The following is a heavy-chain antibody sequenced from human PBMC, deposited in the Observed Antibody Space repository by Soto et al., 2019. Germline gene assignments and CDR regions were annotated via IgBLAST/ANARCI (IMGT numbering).Heavy chain of an antibody. CDR2: ISDSGTKT. J-gene: IGHJ4*02. CDR1: GFSISDYA. Sequence: PGGSLRLSCSASGFSISDYAMSWVRQGPGKGLEWVSSISDSGTKTFYADSVKGRFAISRDNSKNTVYLQMNSVRAEDTAVYYCAKAYDYSDSSGYPFDYWGQGTLVTVSS. CDR3: AKAYDYSDSSGYPFDY. D-gene: IGHD3-22*01. V-gene: IGHV3-23*01.